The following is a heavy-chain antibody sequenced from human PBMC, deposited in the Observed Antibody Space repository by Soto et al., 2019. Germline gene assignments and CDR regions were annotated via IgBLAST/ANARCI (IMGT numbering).Heavy chain of an antibody. CDR2: IVVGSGNT. CDR1: GFTFTSSA. V-gene: IGHV1-58*01. CDR3: ATGLGGYDFWWFDP. D-gene: IGHD3-3*01. Sequence: GASVKVSCKASGFTFTSSAVQWVRQARGQRLEWIGWIVVGSGNTNYAQKFQERVTITRDMSTSTAYMELSSLRSEDTAVYYCATGLGGYDFWWFDPWGQGTLVTVSS. J-gene: IGHJ5*02.